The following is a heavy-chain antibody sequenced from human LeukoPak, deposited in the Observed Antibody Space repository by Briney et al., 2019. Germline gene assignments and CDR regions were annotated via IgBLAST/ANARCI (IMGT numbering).Heavy chain of an antibody. D-gene: IGHD3-3*01. Sequence: ASVKVSCKASGYTFTMYYIHWVRQAPGQGLEWMGMINPSDGATTTAQRFQGRVTMTRDMSTTTVHMDQRSLKPEDTAVYLCAREQRGGVSGDLGGLFASYYTYYYMDVWGRGTTVTVSS. J-gene: IGHJ6*03. CDR3: AREQRGGVSGDLGGLFASYYTYYYMDV. CDR1: GYTFTMYY. CDR2: INPSDGAT. V-gene: IGHV1-46*01.